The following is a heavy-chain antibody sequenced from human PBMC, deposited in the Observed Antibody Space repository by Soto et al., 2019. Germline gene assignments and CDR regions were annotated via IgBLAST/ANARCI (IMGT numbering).Heavy chain of an antibody. Sequence: QVQLQQWGAGLLKPSETLSLTCAVYGGSFSGYSWTWIRQSPGKGLEWIGQINHSGSTTYNPSLKSQVTISLATSKNQFSLELSSVTAADTAVYYCARGLFSETYYSGGWYYFDYWGQGTLVTVSS. V-gene: IGHV4-34*01. D-gene: IGHD1-26*01. CDR3: ARGLFSETYYSGGWYYFDY. J-gene: IGHJ4*02. CDR1: GGSFSGYS. CDR2: INHSGST.